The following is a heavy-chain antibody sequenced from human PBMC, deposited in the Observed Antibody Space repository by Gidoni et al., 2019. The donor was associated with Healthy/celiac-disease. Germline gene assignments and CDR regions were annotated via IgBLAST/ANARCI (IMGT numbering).Heavy chain of an antibody. CDR1: GFTFSSYS. Sequence: EVQLVESGGGLVKPGGSLRHSCAASGFTFSSYSMNWVRQAPGKGLEWVSSISSSSSYIYYADSVKGRFTISRDNAKNSLYLQMNSLRAEDTAVYYCARATYCSSTSCYDGDWFDPWGQGTLVTVSS. J-gene: IGHJ5*02. D-gene: IGHD2-2*01. V-gene: IGHV3-21*01. CDR3: ARATYCSSTSCYDGDWFDP. CDR2: ISSSSSYI.